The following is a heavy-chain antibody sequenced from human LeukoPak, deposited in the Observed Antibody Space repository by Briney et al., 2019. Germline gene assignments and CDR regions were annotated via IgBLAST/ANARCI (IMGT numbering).Heavy chain of an antibody. CDR3: ATENSGSGSYYFDY. CDR2: ISSNGDGT. CDR1: GFTVSSYA. V-gene: IGHV3-64*01. J-gene: IGHJ4*02. D-gene: IGHD6-19*01. Sequence: GGSLRLSCAASGFTVSSYAMHWVRQAPGKGLEYVSAISSNGDGTYYANSVKGRFTISRDNSKNTLYLQMGSLRAEDMAVYYCATENSGSGSYYFDYWGQGTLVTVSS.